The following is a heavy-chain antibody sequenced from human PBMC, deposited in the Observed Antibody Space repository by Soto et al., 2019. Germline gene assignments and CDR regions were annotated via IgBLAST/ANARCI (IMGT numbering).Heavy chain of an antibody. CDR1: GGSVSSGSYY. V-gene: IGHV4-61*01. Sequence: SETLSLTCTVSGGSVSSGSYYWSWIRQPPGEGLEWIGYIYYSGSTNYNPSLKSRVTISVDTSKNQFSLKLSSVTAADTAVYYCARGGRYCSSTSCYGRIYYYYYYMDVWGKGTTVTVSS. D-gene: IGHD2-2*01. CDR3: ARGGRYCSSTSCYGRIYYYYYYMDV. J-gene: IGHJ6*03. CDR2: IYYSGST.